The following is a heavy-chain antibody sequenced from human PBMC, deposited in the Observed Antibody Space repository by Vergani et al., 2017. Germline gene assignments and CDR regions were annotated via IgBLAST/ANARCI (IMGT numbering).Heavy chain of an antibody. V-gene: IGHV3-21*01. CDR2: IGSSGPYI. CDR3: ARVSRIQLWLWDY. J-gene: IGHJ4*02. D-gene: IGHD5-18*01. CDR1: GFTFSDFS. Sequence: VQLVESGGGLVKPGGSLRLSCAASGFTFSDFSMSWVRQAPGKGLEWVAFIGSSGPYINYADSVKGRFTISRDNAKNSLYLQMNSLRAEDTAVYYCARVSRIQLWLWDYWGQGTLVTVSS.